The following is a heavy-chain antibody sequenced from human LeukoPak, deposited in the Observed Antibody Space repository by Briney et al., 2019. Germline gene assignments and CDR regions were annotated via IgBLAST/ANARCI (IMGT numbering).Heavy chain of an antibody. V-gene: IGHV3-21*04. Sequence: GGSLRLSCAASGFTFSSYSMNWVRQAPGKGLEWVSSISSSSSYIYYADSVKGRFTISRDNAKNSLYLQMSSLRAEDTAVYYCAREISYYYDSSGYFDYWGQGTLVTVSS. D-gene: IGHD3-22*01. J-gene: IGHJ4*02. CDR1: GFTFSSYS. CDR3: AREISYYYDSSGYFDY. CDR2: ISSSSSYI.